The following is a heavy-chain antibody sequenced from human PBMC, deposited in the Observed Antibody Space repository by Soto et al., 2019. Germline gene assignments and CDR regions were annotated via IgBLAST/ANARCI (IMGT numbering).Heavy chain of an antibody. Sequence: PGGSLRLSCAASGFTFSSYAMSWVRQAPGKGLEWVSGISWNSGSIGYADSVKGRFTISRDNAKNSLYLQMNSLRAEDTALYYYAKDRVLLWFGEFPNDAFDIWGQGTMVTVS. CDR3: AKDRVLLWFGEFPNDAFDI. V-gene: IGHV3-9*01. CDR1: GFTFSSYA. D-gene: IGHD3-10*01. J-gene: IGHJ3*02. CDR2: ISWNSGSI.